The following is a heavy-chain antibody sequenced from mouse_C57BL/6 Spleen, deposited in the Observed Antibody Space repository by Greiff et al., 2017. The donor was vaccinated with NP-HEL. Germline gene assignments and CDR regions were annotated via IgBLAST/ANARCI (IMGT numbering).Heavy chain of an antibody. CDR2: INYDGSST. Sequence: EVQLVESEGGLVQPGSSMKLSCTASGFTFSDYYMAWVRQVPEKGLEWVANINYDGSSTYYLDSLKSRFIISRDNAKNILYLQMSSLKSEDTATYYCARENYDYSYAMDYWGQGTSVTVSS. J-gene: IGHJ4*01. D-gene: IGHD2-4*01. CDR1: GFTFSDYY. CDR3: ARENYDYSYAMDY. V-gene: IGHV5-16*01.